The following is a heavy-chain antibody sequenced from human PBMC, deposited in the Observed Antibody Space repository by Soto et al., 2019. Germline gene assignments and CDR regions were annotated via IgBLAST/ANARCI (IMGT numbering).Heavy chain of an antibody. CDR3: ARERYGDY. Sequence: QVHLVQSGAEVKKPGASVKVSCQGSGYAFTTYGITWVRQAPGQGLEWMGWISAHNGNTNYAQQLQGRVTVTRDTSTSTAYMELRSLRYDDTAVYYCARERYGDYWGQGALVTFSS. D-gene: IGHD1-1*01. J-gene: IGHJ4*02. CDR1: GYAFTTYG. V-gene: IGHV1-18*01. CDR2: ISAHNGNT.